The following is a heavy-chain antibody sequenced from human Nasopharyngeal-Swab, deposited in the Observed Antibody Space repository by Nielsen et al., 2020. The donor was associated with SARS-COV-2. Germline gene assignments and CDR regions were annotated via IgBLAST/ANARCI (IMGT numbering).Heavy chain of an antibody. V-gene: IGHV3-23*01. J-gene: IGHJ4*02. CDR2: ISGSGGST. Sequence: GESLKISCAAYGFSFSSYAMSWVRQAPGKGLEWVSAISGSGGSTYYADSVKGRFTISRDNSKNTLYLQMNSLRAEDTAVYYCAKVAVGATGEFDYWGQGTLVTVSS. CDR1: GFSFSSYA. D-gene: IGHD1-26*01. CDR3: AKVAVGATGEFDY.